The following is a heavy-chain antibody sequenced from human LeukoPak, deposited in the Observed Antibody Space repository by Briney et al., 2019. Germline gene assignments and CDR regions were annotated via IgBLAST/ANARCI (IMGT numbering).Heavy chain of an antibody. CDR2: IYRSGST. D-gene: IGHD6-19*01. V-gene: IGHV4-38-2*02. Sequence: SETLSLTCTVSGYSISSGYYWGWIRQPPGKGLEWIGSIYRSGSTYYNPSLKSRVTISVDTSKNQFSLKLSSVTAADTAVYYCARVQRGGYSSGWYYYYMDVWGKGTTVTVSS. CDR1: GYSISSGYY. CDR3: ARVQRGGYSSGWYYYYMDV. J-gene: IGHJ6*03.